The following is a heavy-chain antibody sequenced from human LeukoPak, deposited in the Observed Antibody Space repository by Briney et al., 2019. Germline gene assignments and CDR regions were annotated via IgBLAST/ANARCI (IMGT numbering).Heavy chain of an antibody. V-gene: IGHV4-59*02. CDR2: IYYSGSA. CDR1: GGSVSVYY. D-gene: IGHD6-6*01. J-gene: IGHJ4*02. CDR3: ARVFYSSSSRYFFDS. Sequence: SETLSLTCTVSGGSVSVYYWSWIRQPPGKGLKWIGYIYYSGSANYNPSLKSRVTISVDTSKNQFSLKLSSVTAADTAVYYCARVFYSSSSRYFFDSWGQGTLVTVSS.